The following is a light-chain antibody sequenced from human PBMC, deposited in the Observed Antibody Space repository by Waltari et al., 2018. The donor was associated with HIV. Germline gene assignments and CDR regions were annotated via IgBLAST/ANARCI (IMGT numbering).Light chain of an antibody. CDR3: QQYGSSWT. J-gene: IGKJ1*01. Sequence: EIVLTHSPGTLSLSPGARATISCRASQSVRSTYSAWYQQKPGQAPRLLIYSASSRATGIPDRFSGSGSGTDFTLTISRLEPEDFAVYYCQQYGSSWTFGQGTKVESK. CDR2: SAS. V-gene: IGKV3-20*01. CDR1: QSVRSTY.